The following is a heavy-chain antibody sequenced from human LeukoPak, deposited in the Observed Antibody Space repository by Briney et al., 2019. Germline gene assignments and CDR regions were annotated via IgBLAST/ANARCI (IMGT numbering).Heavy chain of an antibody. CDR2: INPNSGGT. J-gene: IGHJ4*02. CDR3: ARVDRGYCSGGSCQDY. CDR1: GYTFTGYY. D-gene: IGHD2-15*01. Sequence: GASVKVSRKASGYTFTGYYMHWVRQAPGQGLEWMGWINPNSGGTNYAQKFQGRVTMTRDTSISTAYTELSRLRSDDTAVYYCARVDRGYCSGGSCQDYWGQGTLVTVSS. V-gene: IGHV1-2*02.